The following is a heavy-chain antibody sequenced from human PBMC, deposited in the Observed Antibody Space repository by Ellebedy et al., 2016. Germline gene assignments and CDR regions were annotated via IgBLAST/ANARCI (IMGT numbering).Heavy chain of an antibody. V-gene: IGHV3-33*05. CDR3: VRKSRRV. Sequence: GESLKISXAASGFTFSSYGMHWVRQAPGKGLEWVAIISYDGSNKYYADSVKGRFTISRDNSKNTLYLQMNSLRAEDTAVYYCVRKSRRVWGQGTLVTVSS. J-gene: IGHJ4*02. CDR2: ISYDGSNK. CDR1: GFTFSSYG.